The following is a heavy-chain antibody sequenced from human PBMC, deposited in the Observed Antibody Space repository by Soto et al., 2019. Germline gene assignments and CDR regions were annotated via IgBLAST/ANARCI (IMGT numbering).Heavy chain of an antibody. D-gene: IGHD1-26*01. Sequence: GGSLRLSCAASGFTFSSYVMSWVRQAPGKGLEWVSAISGSGGSTYYADSVKGRFTISRDNSKNTLYLQMNSLRAEDTAVYYCAKESFSGSYYLVAFGNEAPFWYWGQGTLVTVSS. CDR1: GFTFSSYV. J-gene: IGHJ4*02. CDR3: AKESFSGSYYLVAFGNEAPFWY. V-gene: IGHV3-23*01. CDR2: ISGSGGST.